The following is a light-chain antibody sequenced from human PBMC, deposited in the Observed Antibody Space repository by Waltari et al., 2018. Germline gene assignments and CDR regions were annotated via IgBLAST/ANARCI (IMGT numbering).Light chain of an antibody. CDR3: CAYARRGTYV. Sequence: HSAPTQPAPVSGVLGQPTPIPCTASPSDVGIFDLVPGYQQHPGQAPKLLICEVIKRPSGVSSRFSVSKSGNTASLTISGLQAEDKADYYCCAYARRGTYVFGSGTKVTVL. V-gene: IGLV2-23*02. CDR2: EVI. CDR1: PSDVGIFDL. J-gene: IGLJ1*01.